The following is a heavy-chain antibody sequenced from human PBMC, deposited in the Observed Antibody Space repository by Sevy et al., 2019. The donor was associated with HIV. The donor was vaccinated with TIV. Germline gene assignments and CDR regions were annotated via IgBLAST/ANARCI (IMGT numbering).Heavy chain of an antibody. V-gene: IGHV3-23*01. CDR2: LSFGCGEI. CDR1: GFTFSKYS. Sequence: GGSLRLSCAASGFTFSKYSMNWVRQPPGKGLEWVSTLSFGCGEINYADSVKGRFTISRDNSKSSVYLQMNNLRPEDTAVYYCAREGCTKPHDYWGQGNLVTVSS. CDR3: AREGCTKPHDY. J-gene: IGHJ4*02. D-gene: IGHD2-8*01.